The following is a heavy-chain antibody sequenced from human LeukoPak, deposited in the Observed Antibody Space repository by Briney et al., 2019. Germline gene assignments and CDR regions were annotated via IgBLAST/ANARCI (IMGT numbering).Heavy chain of an antibody. D-gene: IGHD2-15*01. CDR2: IIPIFGTA. Sequence: GASVKVSCKASGGTFSSYAISWVRQAPGQGLEWMGGIIPIFGTANYAQKFQGRVTITTDESTSTAYMELSSLRSEDTAVYYCARSRQKCSGGSCLLMYYYYYMDVWGKGTTVTVSS. J-gene: IGHJ6*03. CDR1: GGTFSSYA. V-gene: IGHV1-69*05. CDR3: ARSRQKCSGGSCLLMYYYYYMDV.